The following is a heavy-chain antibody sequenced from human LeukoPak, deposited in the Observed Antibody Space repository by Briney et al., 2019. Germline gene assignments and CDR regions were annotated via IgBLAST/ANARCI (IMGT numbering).Heavy chain of an antibody. CDR3: ARMGSVYGKFDY. Sequence: SETLSLTCTVSGGSISGYYWSWLRQPAGKGLEWLGRIYASGSTNYNPSLKSRVTMSVDTSKNQFSLKLTSVTAADTAVYHCARMGSVYGKFDYWGQGTLVTVSS. V-gene: IGHV4-4*07. J-gene: IGHJ4*02. D-gene: IGHD5/OR15-5a*01. CDR2: IYASGST. CDR1: GGSISGYY.